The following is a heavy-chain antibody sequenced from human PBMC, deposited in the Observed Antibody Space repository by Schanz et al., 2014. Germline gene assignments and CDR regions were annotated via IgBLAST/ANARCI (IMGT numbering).Heavy chain of an antibody. Sequence: QVQLVESGGGVVQPGGSLRLSCAASGFIFSNYGMHWVRQAPGKGLEWVAVIWNNGVTKYYADSVRGRFTISRDRFQNTLYLRMSSLRAEDTAVYYCAKQIHYDILTVTRNWGQGTLVTVSS. J-gene: IGHJ4*02. CDR3: AKQIHYDILTVTRN. CDR2: IWNNGVTK. D-gene: IGHD3-9*01. CDR1: GFIFSNYG. V-gene: IGHV3-33*03.